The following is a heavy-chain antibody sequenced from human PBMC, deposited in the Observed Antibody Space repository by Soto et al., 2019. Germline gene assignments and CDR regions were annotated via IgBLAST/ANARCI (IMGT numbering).Heavy chain of an antibody. J-gene: IGHJ4*02. V-gene: IGHV1-69*01. Sequence: QVQLVKSGAEVKKPGSSVKVSCKASGGTFSSYPLSWVRQAPGQGLEWMGGIIPIFGTTKYAQKFQGRVTIIADEATNTAYMELSSLRSEDTAGYYCAMIDYSSGSDYWGQGTLVTVSS. CDR2: IIPIFGTT. CDR3: AMIDYSSGSDY. D-gene: IGHD6-19*01. CDR1: GGTFSSYP.